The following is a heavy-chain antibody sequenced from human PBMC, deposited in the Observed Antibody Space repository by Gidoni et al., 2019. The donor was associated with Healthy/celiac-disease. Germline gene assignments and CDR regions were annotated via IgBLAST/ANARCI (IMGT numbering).Heavy chain of an antibody. V-gene: IGHV1-2*07. CDR3: ARVRWRGGDALDI. CDR2: INTNSGGT. D-gene: IGHD3-10*01. Sequence: QVQLVQSGADVKKPGASVKVSCKASGYTFTGYYMHWVRHAPGQGLEWMGWINTNSGGTNYGHKFQGRFTMTRDTSISTAYMELSRLRSDDTAVYYCARVRWRGGDALDIWGQGTMVTVFS. J-gene: IGHJ3*02. CDR1: GYTFTGYY.